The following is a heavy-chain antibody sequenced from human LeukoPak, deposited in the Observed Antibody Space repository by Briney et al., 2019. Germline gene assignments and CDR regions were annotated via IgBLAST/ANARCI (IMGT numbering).Heavy chain of an antibody. J-gene: IGHJ4*02. V-gene: IGHV3-66*01. CDR3: ARKTDHQTGGDY. CDR1: GFSFSRNY. CDR2: IYSGGST. Sequence: PGGSLRLSCAASGFSFSRNYMTWVRQAPGEGLEWVSLIYSGGSTSYADSVKGRFTISRENSKNTLYLQMNSLRAEDTAVYYCARKTDHQTGGDYWGQGTLVTVSS. D-gene: IGHD1-1*01.